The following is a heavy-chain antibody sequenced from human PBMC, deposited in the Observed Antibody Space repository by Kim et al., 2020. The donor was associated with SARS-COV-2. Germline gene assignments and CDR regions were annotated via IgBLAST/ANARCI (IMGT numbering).Heavy chain of an antibody. D-gene: IGHD3-3*01. CDR1: GDSISSSSYY. V-gene: IGHV4-39*01. Sequence: SETLSLTCTVSGDSISSSSYYWGWIRQPPGKGLEWIGNINYIGSTYYNPSLKRRVTVSVDTSKNQFSLKMRSVTAADTAVYYCARRGGGVLTGYSFDYWG. CDR2: INYIGST. J-gene: IGHJ4*01. CDR3: ARRGGGVLTGYSFDY.